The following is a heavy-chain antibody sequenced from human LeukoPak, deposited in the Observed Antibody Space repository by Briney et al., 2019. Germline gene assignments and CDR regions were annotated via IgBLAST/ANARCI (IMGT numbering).Heavy chain of an antibody. CDR2: IIPIFGTA. J-gene: IGHJ5*02. Sequence: GASVTVSCKASGGTFSSYAISWVRQAPGQGLEWMGGIIPIFGTANYAQKFQGRVTITADESTSTAYMELSSLRSEDTAVYYCASEQQLSHGWFDPWGQGTLVTVSS. CDR3: ASEQQLSHGWFDP. V-gene: IGHV1-69*13. D-gene: IGHD6-13*01. CDR1: GGTFSSYA.